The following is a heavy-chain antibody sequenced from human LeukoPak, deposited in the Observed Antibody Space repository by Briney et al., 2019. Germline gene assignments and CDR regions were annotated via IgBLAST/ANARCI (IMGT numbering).Heavy chain of an antibody. D-gene: IGHD5-12*01. CDR1: GYSFTTYW. Sequence: GESLKISCKGSGYSFTTYWIGWVRQAPGKGLEWMGIIYPADSSTEYSPSFQGQVTISVDKSVNTAYLQWSRLKASDTATYYCARHTKSGYTGYESDYWGQGTLVIVSS. CDR3: ARHTKSGYTGYESDY. V-gene: IGHV5-51*01. J-gene: IGHJ4*02. CDR2: IYPADSST.